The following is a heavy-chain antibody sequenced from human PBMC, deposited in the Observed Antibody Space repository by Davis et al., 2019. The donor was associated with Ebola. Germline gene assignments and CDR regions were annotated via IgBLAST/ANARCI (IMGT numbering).Heavy chain of an antibody. J-gene: IGHJ6*04. CDR2: ISSSSSYI. Sequence: GESLKISCAASGFTFSSYSMNWVRQAPGKGLEWVSSISSSSSYIYYADSVKGRFTISRDNAKNSLYLQMNSLRAEDTAVYYCARGEYSSSPALGMDVWGKGTTVTVSS. CDR1: GFTFSSYS. V-gene: IGHV3-21*01. CDR3: ARGEYSSSPALGMDV. D-gene: IGHD6-6*01.